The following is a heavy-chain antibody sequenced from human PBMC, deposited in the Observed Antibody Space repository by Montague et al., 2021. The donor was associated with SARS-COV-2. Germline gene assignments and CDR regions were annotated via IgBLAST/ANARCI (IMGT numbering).Heavy chain of an antibody. Sequence: SLRLSCAASGFTFSSYSMNWVRQAPGKGLEWVSSISSSSSYIYYADSVKGRFTISRGNAKNSLYLQMNSLRAEDTAVYYCARDPLDYGLWSSGSYYNAYYYYYGMDVWGQGTTVTVSS. CDR2: ISSSSSYI. CDR3: ARDPLDYGLWSSGSYYNAYYYYYGMDV. CDR1: GFTFSSYS. J-gene: IGHJ6*02. D-gene: IGHD3-10*01. V-gene: IGHV3-21*01.